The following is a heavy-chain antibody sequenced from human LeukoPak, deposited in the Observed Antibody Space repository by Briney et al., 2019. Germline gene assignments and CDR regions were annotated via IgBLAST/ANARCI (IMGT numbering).Heavy chain of an antibody. D-gene: IGHD6-13*01. J-gene: IGHJ3*02. CDR2: ISAYNGNT. CDR1: GYTFTSYG. Sequence: GASVKVSCKASGYTFTSYGISWVRQAPGQGLEWMGWISAYNGNTNYAQKLQGRVTMTTDTSTSTAYMELRSLRSDDTAVYYCARDQTVRSWYLDAFDIWGQGTMVTVSS. V-gene: IGHV1-18*01. CDR3: ARDQTVRSWYLDAFDI.